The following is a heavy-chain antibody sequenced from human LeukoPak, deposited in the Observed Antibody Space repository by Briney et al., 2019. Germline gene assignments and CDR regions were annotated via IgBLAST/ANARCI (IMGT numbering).Heavy chain of an antibody. CDR1: GYSISSGYY. V-gene: IGHV4-38-2*02. J-gene: IGHJ3*02. CDR2: IYHSGST. Sequence: SETLSLTCTVSGYSISSGYYWGWIRQPPGKGLEWIGSIYHSGSTYYNPSLKSRVTISVDTSKNQFSLKLSSVTAADTAVYYCARPKIGEKWELRTDAFDIWGQGTMVTVSS. CDR3: ARPKIGEKWELRTDAFDI. D-gene: IGHD1-26*01.